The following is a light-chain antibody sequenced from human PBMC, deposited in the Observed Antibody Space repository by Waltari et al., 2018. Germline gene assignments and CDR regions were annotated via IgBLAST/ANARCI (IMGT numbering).Light chain of an antibody. J-gene: IGKJ4*01. CDR2: KAS. Sequence: DIQMTQSPSTLSASVGDRFTITCRASQNINKWFAWYQQKPGKAPKLLIYKASTLESGVPSRFSGSGSGTEFTLTISSLQPDDFATYYCQQYNSYSLLTFGGGTKVEIK. CDR3: QQYNSYSLLT. CDR1: QNINKW. V-gene: IGKV1-5*03.